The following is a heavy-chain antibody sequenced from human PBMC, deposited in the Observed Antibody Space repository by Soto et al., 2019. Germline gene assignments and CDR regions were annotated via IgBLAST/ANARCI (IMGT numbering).Heavy chain of an antibody. CDR3: ARDLPPDTTVTTEY. J-gene: IGHJ4*02. CDR1: GYTFTSYG. CDR2: ISAYNGNT. V-gene: IGHV1-18*01. Sequence: GASVKVSCKASGYTFTSYGISWVRQSPGQGLEWMGWISAYNGNTNYAQKLQGRVTMTTDTSTSTAYMELRSLRSDDTAVYYCARDLPPDTTVTTEYWGQGTLVTVSS. D-gene: IGHD4-17*01.